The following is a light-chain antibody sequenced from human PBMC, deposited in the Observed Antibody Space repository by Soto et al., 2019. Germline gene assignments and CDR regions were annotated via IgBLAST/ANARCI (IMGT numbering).Light chain of an antibody. CDR3: HQRNNWPPYT. CDR2: DAS. Sequence: EIVLTQSPATLSLSPGERATLSCRASQSVSSYLAWYQQKPGQAPRLLIYDASNRATGIPARFSGSGSGTDFTLTISSLVPEDFSVYYCHQRNNWPPYTFGQGTKLEIK. V-gene: IGKV3-11*01. CDR1: QSVSSY. J-gene: IGKJ2*01.